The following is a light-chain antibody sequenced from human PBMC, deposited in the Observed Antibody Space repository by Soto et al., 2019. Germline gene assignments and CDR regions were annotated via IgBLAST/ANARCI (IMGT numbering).Light chain of an antibody. CDR2: DAS. Sequence: AVQFTQSPSSLSASVGDRGTITCRASQGISSALAWYQQKPGKAPKLLIYDASSLESGVPSRFSGSGSGTDFTLTISSLQPEDFATYYCQQFILFGGGTKVDIK. V-gene: IGKV1-13*02. J-gene: IGKJ4*01. CDR3: QQFIL. CDR1: QGISSA.